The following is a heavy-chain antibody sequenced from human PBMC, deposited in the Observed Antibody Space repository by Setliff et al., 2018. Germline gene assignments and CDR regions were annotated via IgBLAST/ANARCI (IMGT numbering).Heavy chain of an antibody. CDR3: ARALYAPVGPTDNWFDP. J-gene: IGHJ5*02. CDR1: GFSISSGYY. CDR2: IHHSGKA. D-gene: IGHD1-26*01. Sequence: SETLSLTCAVSGFSISSGYYWGWIRQPPGKGLEWIVNIHHSGKAYYNPSLKSRVTMSVDTSKNQFSLKMTSVTAADTALYYCARALYAPVGPTDNWFDPWGQGTLVTVSS. V-gene: IGHV4-38-2*01.